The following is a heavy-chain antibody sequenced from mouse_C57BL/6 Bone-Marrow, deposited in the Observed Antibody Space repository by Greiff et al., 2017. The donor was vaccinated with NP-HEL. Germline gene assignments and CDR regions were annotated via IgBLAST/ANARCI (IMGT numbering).Heavy chain of an antibody. CDR3: ARDSGYAFDY. V-gene: IGHV1-53*01. CDR2: INPNNGGT. Sequence: QVHVKQSGTELVKPGASVKLSCKASGYTFTSYWMHWLKQRPGQGLEWIGNINPNNGGTNDNEKFKTKATLTVDKSSSTAYMQLSSLTSEDSAVYYGARDSGYAFDYWGQGTTLTVSS. D-gene: IGHD3-2*02. CDR1: GYTFTSYW. J-gene: IGHJ2*01.